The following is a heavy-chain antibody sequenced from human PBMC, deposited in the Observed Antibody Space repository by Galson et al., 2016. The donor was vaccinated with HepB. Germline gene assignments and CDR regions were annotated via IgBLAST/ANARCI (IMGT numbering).Heavy chain of an antibody. CDR3: AIASGAYCQSTNCPGS. Sequence: SLRLSCAASGFSLSNYWMVWGRQAPGKGLVWVSRMNSDGTTRNYADSVRGRFTISRDNAKNTLYLQMDSLRADDTAVYYCAIASGAYCQSTNCPGSWGQGTLVTVSS. V-gene: IGHV3-74*01. CDR1: GFSLSNYW. D-gene: IGHD2-2*01. CDR2: MNSDGTTR. J-gene: IGHJ5*02.